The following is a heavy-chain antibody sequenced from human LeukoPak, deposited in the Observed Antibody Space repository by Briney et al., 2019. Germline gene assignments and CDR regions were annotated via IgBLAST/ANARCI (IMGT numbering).Heavy chain of an antibody. D-gene: IGHD2-15*01. J-gene: IGHJ4*02. CDR1: GFTFSSYA. V-gene: IGHV3-30-3*01. CDR3: ARVLLGYCSGGSCYFDY. CDR2: ISYDGSNK. Sequence: GGSLRLSCAASGFTFSSYAMHWVRQAPGKGLEWVAVISYDGSNKYYADSVKGRFTISRDNSKNTLYLQMNSLRAEDTAVYYCARVLLGYCSGGSCYFDYWGQGTLVTVSS.